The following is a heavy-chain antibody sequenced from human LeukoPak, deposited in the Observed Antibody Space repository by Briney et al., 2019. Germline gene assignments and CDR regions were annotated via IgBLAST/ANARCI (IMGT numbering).Heavy chain of an antibody. D-gene: IGHD2-15*01. CDR1: GFTFSSYW. CDR2: IKQGGSEK. V-gene: IGHV3-7*03. Sequence: GGSLRLSCAASGFTFSSYWMSWVRQAPGKGLEWVADIKQGGSEKYYVDSVKGRFTISRDNAKNSLYLQMNSLRAEDTAVYYCARIYCSGGSCYRFFDYWGQGTLVTVSS. CDR3: ARIYCSGGSCYRFFDY. J-gene: IGHJ4*02.